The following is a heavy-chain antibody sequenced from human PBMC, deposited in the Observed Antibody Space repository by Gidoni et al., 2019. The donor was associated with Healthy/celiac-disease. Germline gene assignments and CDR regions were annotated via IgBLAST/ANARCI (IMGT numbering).Heavy chain of an antibody. J-gene: IGHJ4*02. D-gene: IGHD3-22*01. CDR3: ARGDYYDSSGEGFDY. CDR1: GYTFTRYA. V-gene: IGHV1-3*01. Sequence: QVQLVQSGAEVKKPGASVKVSCKASGYTFTRYAMHWVRQAPGQRLEWMGWINAGNGNTKYSQKFQGRVTITRDTSASTAYMELSSLRSEDTAVYYCARGDYYDSSGEGFDYWGQGTLVTVSS. CDR2: INAGNGNT.